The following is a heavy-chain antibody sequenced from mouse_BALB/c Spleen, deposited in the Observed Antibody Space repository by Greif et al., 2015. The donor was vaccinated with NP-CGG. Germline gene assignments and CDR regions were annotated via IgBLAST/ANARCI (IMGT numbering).Heavy chain of an antibody. CDR1: EFSLTSYG. V-gene: IGHV2-9*02. CDR2: IWAGGST. Sequence: VMLVESGPGLVAPSQSLSITCTVSEFSLTSYGVHWVRQPPGKGLAWLGVIWAGGSTNYNSALMSRLSISQYNSKSQVFLKMNSLQTDDTAMYYCARDRAFYAMDYWGQGTSVTVSS. CDR3: ARDRAFYAMDY. D-gene: IGHD3-1*01. J-gene: IGHJ4*01.